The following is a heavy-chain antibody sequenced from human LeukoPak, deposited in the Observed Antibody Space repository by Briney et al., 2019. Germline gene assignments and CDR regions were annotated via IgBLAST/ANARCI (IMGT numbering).Heavy chain of an antibody. J-gene: IGHJ4*02. Sequence: GGSLRLSCAASGFTFSSYAMSWVRQAPGKGLEWVSAISGSGGSTYYADSVKGRFTISRDNSKNTLYLQMNSLRAEDTAVYYCARVLHGYSSGWTPFDYWGQGTLVTVSS. CDR2: ISGSGGST. CDR3: ARVLHGYSSGWTPFDY. V-gene: IGHV3-23*01. D-gene: IGHD6-19*01. CDR1: GFTFSSYA.